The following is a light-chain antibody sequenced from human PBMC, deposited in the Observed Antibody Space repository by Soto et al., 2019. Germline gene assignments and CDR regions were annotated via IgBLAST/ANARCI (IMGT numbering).Light chain of an antibody. CDR1: SGHSSYA. CDR2: LDSDGSH. Sequence: QSVLTQSPSASASLGASVKLTCTLSSGHSSYAIAWHQQQPEKGPRYLMKLDSDGSHTKGDAIPDRFSGSSSGAERYLTISSLQSEDEADYYCQTRGTGIHVVFGGGTQLTVL. CDR3: QTRGTGIHVV. V-gene: IGLV4-69*01. J-gene: IGLJ7*01.